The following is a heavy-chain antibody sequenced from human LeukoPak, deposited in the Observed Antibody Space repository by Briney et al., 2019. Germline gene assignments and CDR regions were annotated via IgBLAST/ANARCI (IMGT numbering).Heavy chain of an antibody. J-gene: IGHJ4*02. Sequence: GGSLRLSCAASGFTVSSNYMSWVRQAPGKGLEWVSIIYSGGSTFYADSVKGRFTISRDNAKKSLYLEMNSLRAEDTAVYYCARDQYGLGYGSLFDYWGQGTLVTVSS. D-gene: IGHD3-10*01. CDR3: ARDQYGLGYGSLFDY. V-gene: IGHV3-53*01. CDR2: IYSGGST. CDR1: GFTVSSNY.